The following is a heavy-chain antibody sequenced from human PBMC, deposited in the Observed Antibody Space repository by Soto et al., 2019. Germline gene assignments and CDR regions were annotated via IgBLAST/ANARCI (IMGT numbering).Heavy chain of an antibody. CDR1: GGSISSSSYY. CDR2: FYYSGST. D-gene: IGHD6-19*01. CDR3: ARHPSGFWFDP. J-gene: IGHJ5*02. Sequence: PSETLSLTCTVSGGSISSSSYYWGWIRQPPGKGLEWIGTFYYSGSTYYNPSLKSRVTISVDTSKNQFSLKLSSVTAADTAVYYCARHPSGFWFDPWGQGTLVTVSS. V-gene: IGHV4-39*01.